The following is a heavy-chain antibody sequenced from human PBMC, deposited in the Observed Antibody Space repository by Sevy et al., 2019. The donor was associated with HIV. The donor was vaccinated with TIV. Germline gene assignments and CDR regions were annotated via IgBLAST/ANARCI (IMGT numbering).Heavy chain of an antibody. CDR3: ANEDGSSWYFGFDY. V-gene: IGHV3-30*02. CDR1: GFTFSSYG. CDR2: IRYDGSNK. D-gene: IGHD6-13*01. J-gene: IGHJ4*02. Sequence: GGSLRLSCAASGFTFSSYGMHWVRQAPGKGLEWVAFIRYDGSNKYYADSVKGRFTISRDNSKNTLYLQMNSLRAEDTAVYYCANEDGSSWYFGFDYWGQGTLVTVSS.